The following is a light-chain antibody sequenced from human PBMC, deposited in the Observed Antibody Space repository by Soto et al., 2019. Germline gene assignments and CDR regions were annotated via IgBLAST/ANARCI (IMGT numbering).Light chain of an antibody. V-gene: IGKV3-11*01. CDR1: QSIAIY. J-gene: IGKJ1*01. Sequence: IVLTQSPATLSFSPGERATLSCRASQSIAIYLAWYQQRSGQSPRLLIYDTFNRAPGIPDRFGGSGSGTDFTLPISSRAPEDFAVYYCQQRATWPWTFGQGTTVEIK. CDR2: DTF. CDR3: QQRATWPWT.